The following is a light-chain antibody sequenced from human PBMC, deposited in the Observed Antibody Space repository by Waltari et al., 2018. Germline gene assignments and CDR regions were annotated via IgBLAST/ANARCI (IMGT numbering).Light chain of an antibody. CDR1: QRISYW. V-gene: IGKV1-5*03. Sequence: DIQMTQSPSPLSASVGDSVTITCRASQRISYWLAWYQQKPGKAPKLLVYKASSLESGVPSRFSGSVSGTEYTLTISSLQPDDFATYYCQQYNTYPATFGQGTKVEIK. CDR3: QQYNTYPAT. J-gene: IGKJ2*01. CDR2: KAS.